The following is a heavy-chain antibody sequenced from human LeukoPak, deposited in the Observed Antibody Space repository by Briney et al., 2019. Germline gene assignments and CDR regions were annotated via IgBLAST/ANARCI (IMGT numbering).Heavy chain of an antibody. D-gene: IGHD6-19*01. CDR2: IYISGNT. CDR1: GFTVSNNY. Sequence: GGSLRLSCAASGFTVSNNYINWVRQAPGKGLEWVSVIYISGNTFYADSVKGRFTISRDNSENTVYLQMNSLRVEDTAVYYCAGRRSSGWYAYWGQGTLVTVSS. J-gene: IGHJ4*02. CDR3: AGRRSSGWYAY. V-gene: IGHV3-53*01.